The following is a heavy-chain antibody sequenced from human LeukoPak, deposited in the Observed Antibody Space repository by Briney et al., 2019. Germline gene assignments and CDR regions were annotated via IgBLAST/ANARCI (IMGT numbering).Heavy chain of an antibody. D-gene: IGHD3-22*01. CDR3: AKSYYYDSSGYRPPHYFDY. CDR1: GFTFSSYA. V-gene: IGHV3-23*01. CDR2: ISGSGGST. Sequence: GGSLRLSCAASGFTFSSYAMSWVRQAPGKGLEWVSAISGSGGSTYYADSVKGRFTISRDNSKNTLYLQMNSLRAEGTAVYYCAKSYYYDSSGYRPPHYFDYWGQGTLVTVSS. J-gene: IGHJ4*02.